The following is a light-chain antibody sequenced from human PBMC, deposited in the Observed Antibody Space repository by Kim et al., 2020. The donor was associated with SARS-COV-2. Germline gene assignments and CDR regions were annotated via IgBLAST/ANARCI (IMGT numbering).Light chain of an antibody. V-gene: IGLV1-44*01. CDR1: GSNIGTNA. Sequence: GQRVTISCSGSGSNIGTNAVNWYQQLPGTAPKLLVHSNNQRPSGVPDRFSGSKSGTSASLAISGLQSEDEADYYCAAWDDGLRGVLFGGGTQLTV. CDR3: AAWDDGLRGVL. J-gene: IGLJ2*01. CDR2: SNN.